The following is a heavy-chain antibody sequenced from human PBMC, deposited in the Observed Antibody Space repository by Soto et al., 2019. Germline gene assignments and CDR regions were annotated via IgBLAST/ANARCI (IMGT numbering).Heavy chain of an antibody. D-gene: IGHD6-6*01. CDR1: GFTVSSNY. Sequence: EVQLVETGGGLIQPGGSLRLSCAASGFTVSSNYMSWVRQAPGKGLEWVSVIYSGGSTYYADSVKGRFTISRDNSKNTLYLQMNSLRAEDTAVYYCARDNAARPWYFDYWGQGTLVTVSS. CDR3: ARDNAARPWYFDY. V-gene: IGHV3-53*02. CDR2: IYSGGST. J-gene: IGHJ4*02.